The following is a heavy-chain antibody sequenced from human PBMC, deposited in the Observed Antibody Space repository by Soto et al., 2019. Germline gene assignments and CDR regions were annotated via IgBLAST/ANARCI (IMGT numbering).Heavy chain of an antibody. CDR3: ARRIGVVINTPPGYYYYMDV. V-gene: IGHV5-51*01. CDR1: GYSFTSYW. CDR2: IYPGDSDT. J-gene: IGHJ6*03. Sequence: GESLKISCKGSGYSFTSYWIGWVRQMPGKSLEWMGIIYPGDSDTRYSPSFQGQVTISADKSISTAYLQWSSLKASDTAMYYCARRIGVVINTPPGYYYYMDVWGKGTTVTVSS. D-gene: IGHD3-22*01.